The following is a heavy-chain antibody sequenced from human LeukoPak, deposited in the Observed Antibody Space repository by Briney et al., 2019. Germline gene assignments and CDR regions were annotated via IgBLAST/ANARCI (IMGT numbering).Heavy chain of an antibody. Sequence: SVKVSCKTSGGTFRSYGLNWVRQAPGQGLEWMGGFIPILGTPRYAQNLQGRVTITADESTSTGYMELSSLRDEDTAVYYCARMYYYASGNSDREKYYFDYWGQGTLVTVSS. CDR3: ARMYYYASGNSDREKYYFDY. J-gene: IGHJ4*02. V-gene: IGHV1-69*13. CDR2: FIPILGTP. D-gene: IGHD3-10*01. CDR1: GGTFRSYG.